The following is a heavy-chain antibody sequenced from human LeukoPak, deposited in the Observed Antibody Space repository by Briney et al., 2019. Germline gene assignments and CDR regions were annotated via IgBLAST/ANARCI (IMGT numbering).Heavy chain of an antibody. CDR2: VNHSGST. CDR3: ARLPGYSHGYLSRNPYYYYYYMDV. J-gene: IGHJ6*03. V-gene: IGHV4-34*01. Sequence: PSETLSLTCAVSGGSFTNYYWSWIRQPPGKGLEWIGDVNHSGSTDYNPSLKSRVTISVDTSKNQFSLHLNSVTASDTAVYYCARLPGYSHGYLSRNPYYYYYYMDVWGEGTTVIVSS. CDR1: GGSFTNYY. D-gene: IGHD5-18*01.